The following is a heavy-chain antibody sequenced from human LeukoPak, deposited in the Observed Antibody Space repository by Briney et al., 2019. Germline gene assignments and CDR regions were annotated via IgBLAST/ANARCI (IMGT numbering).Heavy chain of an antibody. Sequence: GGSLRLACAASGFTFNSFAMSWVRQAPGKGLEWVSSIGDGGSTYYANSVRGRFTISRDNSKNTLYLQMNSLRVEDTAVYYCAKEVAEVGTGAFDFWGQGTMVTVSS. J-gene: IGHJ3*01. CDR1: GFTFNSFA. V-gene: IGHV3-23*01. CDR2: IGDGGST. CDR3: AKEVAEVGTGAFDF. D-gene: IGHD6-13*01.